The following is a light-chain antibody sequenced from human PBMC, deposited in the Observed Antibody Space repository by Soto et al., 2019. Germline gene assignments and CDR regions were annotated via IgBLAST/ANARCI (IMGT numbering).Light chain of an antibody. J-gene: IGLJ2*01. CDR2: EVS. CDR3: SSFADGFNVV. V-gene: IGLV2-8*01. CDR1: SSDVGGYNY. Sequence: QSVLTQPPSASGSPGQSVTISCTGTSSDVGGYNYVSWYQQHPGKAPKVMIYEVSKRPSGVPDRFSGSKSGNTASLTVSGLQAEDEAEYFCSSFADGFNVVFGGGTKLTVL.